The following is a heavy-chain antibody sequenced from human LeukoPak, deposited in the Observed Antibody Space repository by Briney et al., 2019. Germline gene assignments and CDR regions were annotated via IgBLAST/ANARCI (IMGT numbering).Heavy chain of an antibody. CDR2: INSDGSST. J-gene: IGHJ4*02. CDR3: ARDSRGYSYVLDYFDY. CDR1: GFTFDDYA. D-gene: IGHD5-18*01. V-gene: IGHV3-74*01. Sequence: PGGSLRLSCAAPGFTFDDYAMHWVRRAPGKGLVWVSRINSDGSSTSYADSVKGRFTISRDNAKNSLYLQMNSLRAEDTAVYYCARDSRGYSYVLDYFDYWGQGTLVTVSS.